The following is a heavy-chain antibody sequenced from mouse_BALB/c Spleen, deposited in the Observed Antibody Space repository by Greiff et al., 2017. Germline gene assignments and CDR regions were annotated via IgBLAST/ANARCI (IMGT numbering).Heavy chain of an antibody. D-gene: IGHD2-14*01. V-gene: IGHV1S81*02. CDR2: INPSNGRT. J-gene: IGHJ4*01. Sequence: QVQLQQPGAELVKPGASVKLSCKASGYTFTSYWMHWVKQRPGQGLEWIGEINPSNGRTNYNEKFKSKATLTVDKSSSTAYMQLSSLTSEDSAVYYCARGHIGYLYAMDYWGQGTSVTVSS. CDR3: ARGHIGYLYAMDY. CDR1: GYTFTSYW.